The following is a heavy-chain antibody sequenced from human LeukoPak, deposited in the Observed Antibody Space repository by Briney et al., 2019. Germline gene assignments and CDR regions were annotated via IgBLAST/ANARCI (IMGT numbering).Heavy chain of an antibody. CDR1: GGSFSGYY. V-gene: IGHV4-34*01. CDR3: ASPQKYYYGSGSYRTTNYYYYGMDV. Sequence: SETLSLTCAVYGGSFSGYYWSWIRQPPGKGLEWIGEISHSGSTNYNPSLKSRVTISVDTSKNQFSLKLSSVTAADTAVYYCASPQKYYYGSGSYRTTNYYYYGMDVWGQGTTVTVSS. CDR2: ISHSGST. J-gene: IGHJ6*02. D-gene: IGHD3-10*01.